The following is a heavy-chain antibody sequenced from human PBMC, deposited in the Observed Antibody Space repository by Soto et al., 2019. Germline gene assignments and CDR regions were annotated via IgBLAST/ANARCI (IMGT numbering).Heavy chain of an antibody. CDR2: ISSSGSTI. CDR1: GFTFSSYE. CDR3: ARDRGSGWYRNWFDP. Sequence: GGSLRLSCAASGFTFSSYEMNWVRQAPGKGLEWVSYISSSGSTIYYADSVKGRFTISRDNAKNSLYLQMNSLRAEDTAVYYCARDRGSGWYRNWFDPWGQGTLVTVSS. J-gene: IGHJ5*02. D-gene: IGHD6-19*01. V-gene: IGHV3-48*03.